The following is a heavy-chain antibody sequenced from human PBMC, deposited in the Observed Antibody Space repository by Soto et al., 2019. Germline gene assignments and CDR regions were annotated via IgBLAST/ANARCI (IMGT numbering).Heavy chain of an antibody. V-gene: IGHV3-23*01. CDR3: AKDRRPYSDFWSGSPLDY. Sequence: GGSLRLSCAASGFTFSIYAMSWFGQAPGKGLEWVSAISGSGGSTYYADSVKGRFTISRDNSKNTLYLQMNSLRAEDTAVYYCAKDRRPYSDFWSGSPLDYWGQGTLVTVSS. J-gene: IGHJ4*02. CDR2: ISGSGGST. D-gene: IGHD3-3*01. CDR1: GFTFSIYA.